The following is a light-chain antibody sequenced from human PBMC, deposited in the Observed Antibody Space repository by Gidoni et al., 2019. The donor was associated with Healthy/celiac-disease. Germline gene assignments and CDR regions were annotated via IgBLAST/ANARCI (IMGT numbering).Light chain of an antibody. CDR2: KAS. CDR3: QQYNYSPYT. Sequence: DIQMTQSPSTLSASVGDRVTITCRASQSISSWLAWYQQKPGKAPKLLIYKASSLESGVPSRFSGSGSGTEFTLTISSLQPDDFATYYCQQYNYSPYTFGQGTKLEIK. CDR1: QSISSW. J-gene: IGKJ2*01. V-gene: IGKV1-5*03.